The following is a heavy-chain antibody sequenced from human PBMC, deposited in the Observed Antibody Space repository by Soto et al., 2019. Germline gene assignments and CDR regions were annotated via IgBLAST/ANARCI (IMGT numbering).Heavy chain of an antibody. D-gene: IGHD2-2*01. CDR3: ARDLRSAMCSTSCYGSDY. CDR1: GFTFSSYG. J-gene: IGHJ4*02. CDR2: IWYDGSNK. V-gene: IGHV3-33*08. Sequence: PGGSLRLSCAASGFTFSSYGMHWVRQAPGKGLEWVAVIWYDGSNKYYADSVKGRFTISRDNSKNTLYLQMNSLRAEDTAVYYCARDLRSAMCSTSCYGSDYCGQATLVTLSS.